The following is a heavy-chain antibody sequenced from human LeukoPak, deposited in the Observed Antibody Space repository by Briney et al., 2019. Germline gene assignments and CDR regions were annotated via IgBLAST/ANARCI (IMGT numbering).Heavy chain of an antibody. V-gene: IGHV3-48*04. J-gene: IGHJ6*03. Sequence: EGSLRLSCAASGFTFSSYSMNWVRQAPGKGLEWVSYISSSSSTIYYADSVKGRFTISRDNAKNSLYLQMNSLRAEDTAVYYCARGNEGTSYYYYMDVWGKGTTVTVSS. CDR1: GFTFSSYS. CDR3: ARGNEGTSYYYYMDV. D-gene: IGHD2-2*01. CDR2: ISSSSSTI.